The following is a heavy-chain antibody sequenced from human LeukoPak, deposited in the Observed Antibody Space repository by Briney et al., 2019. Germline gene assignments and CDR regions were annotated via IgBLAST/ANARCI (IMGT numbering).Heavy chain of an antibody. J-gene: IGHJ4*02. CDR1: GGSISPYY. D-gene: IGHD6-6*01. CDR2: VYYSGTT. CDR3: ARYDSSTSYFEY. V-gene: IGHV4-59*01. Sequence: PSETLSLTCTVSGGSISPYYWSWIRQPPGRGLEWVGYVYYSGTTKYNPSLMSRVTMSVDTSRNQFSLMLSSVTAADTAVYYCARYDSSTSYFEYWGQGTLVTVSS.